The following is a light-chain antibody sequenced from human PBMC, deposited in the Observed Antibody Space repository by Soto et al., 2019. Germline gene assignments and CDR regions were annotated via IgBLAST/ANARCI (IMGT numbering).Light chain of an antibody. CDR2: GAS. J-gene: IGKJ5*01. Sequence: PGESATLLCRASQFVSSRSLAWYQQKPGQAPRLLIYGASNRATGIPGRFSASGSGTDFTLTITPLEPEDSAVYFCQQYGNSPITFGQGARLEI. CDR1: QFVSSRS. CDR3: QQYGNSPIT. V-gene: IGKV3-20*01.